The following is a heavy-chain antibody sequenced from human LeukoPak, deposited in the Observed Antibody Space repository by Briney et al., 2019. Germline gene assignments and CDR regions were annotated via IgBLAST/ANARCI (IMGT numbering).Heavy chain of an antibody. V-gene: IGHV3-21*05. J-gene: IGHJ4*02. CDR1: GFSFRRYA. Sequence: GGSLRLACAASGFSFRRYAMNWVRQAPGKGLEWVAYVNAEGTDILYADSVRGCFTISRDNAKNSLYLQMNSLRAEDRGVYYCARDTFEPLVIDFWGQGTLVTVSS. CDR2: VNAEGTDI. D-gene: IGHD6-13*01. CDR3: ARDTFEPLVIDF.